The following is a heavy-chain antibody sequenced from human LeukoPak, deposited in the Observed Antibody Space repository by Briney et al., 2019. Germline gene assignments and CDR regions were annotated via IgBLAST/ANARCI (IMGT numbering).Heavy chain of an antibody. CDR2: IRYDGSYT. J-gene: IGHJ4*02. Sequence: GRSLRLSYAASGFTFSIFGMHWVRQAPGKGLEWVGFIRYDGSYTYYADSVKGRFTISRDISTNTLYLQMNSLRAEDTAVYYCAKDTYSGSSGYYVFDYWGQGTLVTVSS. CDR1: GFTFSIFG. V-gene: IGHV3-30*02. CDR3: AKDTYSGSSGYYVFDY. D-gene: IGHD3-22*01.